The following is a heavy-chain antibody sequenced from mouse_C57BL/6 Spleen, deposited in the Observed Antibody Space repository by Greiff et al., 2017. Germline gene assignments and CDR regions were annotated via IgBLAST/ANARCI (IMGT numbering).Heavy chain of an antibody. V-gene: IGHV1-26*01. CDR2: INPNNGGT. D-gene: IGHD1-1*01. CDR1: GYTFTDYY. Sequence: EVQLQQSGPELVKPGASVKISCKASGYTFTDYYMNWVKQSHGKSLEWIGDINPNNGGTSYNQKFKGKATLTVDKSSSTAYMELRSLTSEDSAVYYCARSGLWATVGDYWGQGTTLTVSS. CDR3: ARSGLWATVGDY. J-gene: IGHJ2*01.